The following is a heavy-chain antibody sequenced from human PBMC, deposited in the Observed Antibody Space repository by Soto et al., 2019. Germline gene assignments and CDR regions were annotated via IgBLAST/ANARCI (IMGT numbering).Heavy chain of an antibody. Sequence: QVQLVQSGAEVKKPGSSVKVSCKASGGTFSSYAISWVRQAPGQGLEWMGGIIPIFGSANYAQKFQGRVTINADESTSTAYMELSSLRSEDTAVYYCASTAYYDFWSAKLYYYYYGMDVWGQGTTVTVSS. CDR3: ASTAYYDFWSAKLYYYYYGMDV. J-gene: IGHJ6*02. CDR1: GGTFSSYA. D-gene: IGHD3-3*01. V-gene: IGHV1-69*01. CDR2: IIPIFGSA.